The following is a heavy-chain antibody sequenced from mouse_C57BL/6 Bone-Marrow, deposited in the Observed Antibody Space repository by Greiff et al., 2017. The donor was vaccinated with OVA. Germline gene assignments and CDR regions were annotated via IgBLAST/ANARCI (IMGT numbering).Heavy chain of an antibody. D-gene: IGHD1-1*01. Sequence: QVQLQQSGAELARPGASVKLSCKASGYTFTSYGISWVKQRTGQGLEWIGEIYPRSGNTYYNEKFKGEATLTADKSSSTAYMELRSLTSEDSAVYFCARVYGSSWYYFDYWGQGTTLTVSS. CDR3: ARVYGSSWYYFDY. CDR1: GYTFTSYG. J-gene: IGHJ2*01. CDR2: IYPRSGNT. V-gene: IGHV1-81*01.